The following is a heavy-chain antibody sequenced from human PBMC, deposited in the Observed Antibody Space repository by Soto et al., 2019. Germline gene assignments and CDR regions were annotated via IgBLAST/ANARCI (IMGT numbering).Heavy chain of an antibody. Sequence: XGALRLSCAASGFTCSNYWMSWVRQAPGKGLEWVANIKQDGSEKYYVDSVKGRFTLSRDNAKNSLQLQMNSLRAEDTAIYFCARVAYSHGWIYDYWGHGNLATVSS. J-gene: IGHJ4*01. V-gene: IGHV3-7*01. CDR3: ARVAYSHGWIYDY. CDR1: GFTCSNYW. CDR2: IKQDGSEK. D-gene: IGHD6-19*01.